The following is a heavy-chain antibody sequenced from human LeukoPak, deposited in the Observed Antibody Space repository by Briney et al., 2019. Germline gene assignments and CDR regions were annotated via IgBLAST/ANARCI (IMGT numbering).Heavy chain of an antibody. V-gene: IGHV5-51*01. CDR2: IYPGDSDT. Sequence: GESLKISCKGSGYSFTSYWIGWVRQMPGKGLEWMGIIYPGDSDTRYSPSFQGQVTISADKSISTAYLQWSSLKASDTAMYYCARLSGSYYDYYYYYMDVWGKGTTVTVSS. CDR3: ARLSGSYYDYYYYYMDV. CDR1: GYSFTSYW. D-gene: IGHD1-26*01. J-gene: IGHJ6*03.